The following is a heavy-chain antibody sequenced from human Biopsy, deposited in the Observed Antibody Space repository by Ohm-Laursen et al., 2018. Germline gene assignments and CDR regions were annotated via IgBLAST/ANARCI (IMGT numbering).Heavy chain of an antibody. CDR1: GFIFSDYY. D-gene: IGHD3-16*01. CDR3: ARDIMNRIAGLVARSDVFDV. J-gene: IGHJ3*01. V-gene: IGHV3-11*01. Sequence: SLRLSCAASGFIFSDYYMSWIRQAPGKGLEWVSNINSVGTIYYADSVRGRFTISRDNAKNSLYLQMNSLRVEDTAVYYCARDIMNRIAGLVARSDVFDVWGQGTLVTVSS. CDR2: INSVGTI.